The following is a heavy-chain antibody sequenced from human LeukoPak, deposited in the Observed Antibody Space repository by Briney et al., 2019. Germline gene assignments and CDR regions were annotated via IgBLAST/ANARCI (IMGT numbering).Heavy chain of an antibody. D-gene: IGHD3-3*01. Sequence: SETLSLTCAVYGGSFSGYYWSWIRQPPGKGLEWIGEINHSGSNHYNPSLNSRVTISVDTSKHQFSLTLSSVTAADTAVYYCSRSPRGSYYDFWRPRDYFDYWGQGTLVTVSS. CDR3: SRSPRGSYYDFWRPRDYFDY. V-gene: IGHV4-34*01. CDR2: INHSGSN. J-gene: IGHJ4*02. CDR1: GGSFSGYY.